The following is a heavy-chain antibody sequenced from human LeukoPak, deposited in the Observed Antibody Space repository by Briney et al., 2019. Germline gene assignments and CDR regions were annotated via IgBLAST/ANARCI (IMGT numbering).Heavy chain of an antibody. D-gene: IGHD4/OR15-4a*01. V-gene: IGHV4-61*02. Sequence: SETLSLTCTVSGDSISSASYYWTWIRQPAGKGLEWIGRFYTSGVTNYSPSLRSRATISVDTSKNQFSLKLSSVTAADTAVYYCARDWTMVGGVDYWGQGILVTISS. J-gene: IGHJ4*02. CDR3: ARDWTMVGGVDY. CDR2: FYTSGVT. CDR1: GDSISSASYY.